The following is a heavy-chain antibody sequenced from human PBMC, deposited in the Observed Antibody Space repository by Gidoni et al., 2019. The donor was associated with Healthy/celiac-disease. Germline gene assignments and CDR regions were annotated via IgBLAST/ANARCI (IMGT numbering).Heavy chain of an antibody. CDR3: ASASHDYGDYYFDY. Sequence: QVQMVESGVGGVQPGRSLRLYCAASGFTLRSYAMHGVRRAPGKGLEWVAVISYDGSNKYYADSVKGRFTIYRDNSKNTLYLQMNSLRAEDTAVYYCASASHDYGDYYFDYWGQGTLVTVSS. D-gene: IGHD4-17*01. J-gene: IGHJ4*02. CDR2: ISYDGSNK. CDR1: GFTLRSYA. V-gene: IGHV3-30-3*01.